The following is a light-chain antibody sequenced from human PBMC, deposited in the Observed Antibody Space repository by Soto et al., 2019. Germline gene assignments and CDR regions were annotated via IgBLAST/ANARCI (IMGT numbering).Light chain of an antibody. J-gene: IGKJ1*01. CDR2: GAS. CDR1: ESVNSNY. V-gene: IGKV3-20*01. CDR3: QQYGRSPRT. Sequence: IVLTQSPDTLSLSPGERATLSCRASESVNSNYLAWYQQKPGQAPRLLIYGASTRATGIPDRFSGSGSGTDFILTISRLEPDDFAVYYCQQYGRSPRTCGQGTKVDIK.